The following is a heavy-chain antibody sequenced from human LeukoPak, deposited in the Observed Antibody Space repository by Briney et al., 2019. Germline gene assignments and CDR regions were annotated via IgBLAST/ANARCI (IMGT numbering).Heavy chain of an antibody. CDR1: GFTFSNYA. J-gene: IGHJ4*02. Sequence: GGSLRLSCAASGFTFSNYAMNWVRQAPGRGLEWVSAISGSGGSTYYADSVKGRFTISRDNSKNTLYLQMNSLRAEDTAVYYCAKDLAGSGSYSFDYWGQGTLVTVSS. V-gene: IGHV3-23*01. CDR3: AKDLAGSGSYSFDY. CDR2: ISGSGGST. D-gene: IGHD1-26*01.